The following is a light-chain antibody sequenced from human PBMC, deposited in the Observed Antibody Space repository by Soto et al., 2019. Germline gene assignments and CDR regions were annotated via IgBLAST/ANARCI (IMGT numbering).Light chain of an antibody. CDR1: QSISCW. CDR3: QHYNTYPWT. Sequence: DIQMTQSPSILSASVGDRVTITCRASQSISCWLAWYQQKPGKAPNLLIHKASHLESGVPSRFSGSGSGTEFTLTISSLQPGDFATYYCQHYNTYPWTFGQGTKVEIK. J-gene: IGKJ1*01. CDR2: KAS. V-gene: IGKV1-5*03.